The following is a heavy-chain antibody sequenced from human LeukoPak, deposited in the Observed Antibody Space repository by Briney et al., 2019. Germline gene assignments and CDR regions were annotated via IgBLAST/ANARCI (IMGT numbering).Heavy chain of an antibody. CDR1: GYTFTGYY. J-gene: IGHJ4*02. Sequence: ASVKVSCKASGYTFTGYYMHWVRQAPGQGLEWMGWINPNSGGTNYAQKFQGRVTMTRDTSISTAYMELSRLRSDDTAVYYCARDLHSRRPYYYDSSGYPYWGQGTLVTVSS. D-gene: IGHD3-22*01. V-gene: IGHV1-2*02. CDR2: INPNSGGT. CDR3: ARDLHSRRPYYYDSSGYPY.